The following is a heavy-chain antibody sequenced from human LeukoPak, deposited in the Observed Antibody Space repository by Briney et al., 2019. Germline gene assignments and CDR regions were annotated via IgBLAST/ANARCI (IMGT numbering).Heavy chain of an antibody. CDR3: VKGYSGPPGSFDY. J-gene: IGHJ4*02. Sequence: GGSLRLSCAASGFTFNIYAMTWVRQAPGEALEGVSIICGCGVNTYSADSVKGRFTISRDNYKNTVPLQMHSLRAGDTPVYYCVKGYSGPPGSFDYWGQGTLVTVSS. CDR1: GFTFNIYA. V-gene: IGHV3-23*01. CDR2: ICGCGVNT. D-gene: IGHD3-10*01.